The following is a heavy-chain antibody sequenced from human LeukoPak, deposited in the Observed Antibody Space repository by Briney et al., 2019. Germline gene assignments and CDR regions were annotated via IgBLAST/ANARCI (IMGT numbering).Heavy chain of an antibody. CDR3: ARHFAYSSSSYFDY. CDR1: GGSVSNYY. J-gene: IGHJ4*02. V-gene: IGHV4-59*08. Sequence: KASETLSLTYSVSGGSVSNYYWSWIRQPPGKGLEWTGYVYYTGSTNYNPSLKSRVTMFEDKSKNQFSLRLYSVTVADTAVYYCARHFAYSSSSYFDYWGQGSLVTVSS. D-gene: IGHD6-6*01. CDR2: VYYTGST.